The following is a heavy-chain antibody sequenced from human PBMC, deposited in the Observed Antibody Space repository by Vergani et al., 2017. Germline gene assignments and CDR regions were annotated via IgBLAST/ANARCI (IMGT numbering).Heavy chain of an antibody. CDR2: IRYDGSNK. V-gene: IGHV3-30*02. D-gene: IGHD3-22*01. J-gene: IGHJ2*01. CDR1: GFTFSSYG. CDR3: AKSHARYYDSSGYQDWYFDL. Sequence: QVQLVESGGGVVQPGGSLRLSCAASGFTFSSYGMHWVRQAPGKGLEWVAFIRYDGSNKYYADSVKGRFTISRDNSKNTLYLQMNSLRAEDTAVYYCAKSHARYYDSSGYQDWYFDLWGRGTLVTVSS.